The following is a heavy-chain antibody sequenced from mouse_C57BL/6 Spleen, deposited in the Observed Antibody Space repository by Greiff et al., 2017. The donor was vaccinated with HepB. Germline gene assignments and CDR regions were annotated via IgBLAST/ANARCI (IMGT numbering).Heavy chain of an antibody. D-gene: IGHD1-1*01. Sequence: QVQLKESGPGLVAPSQSLSITCTVSGFSFTSYGVHWVRQPPGKGLEWLVVIWSDGSTTYNSALKSRLSISKDNSKSQVFLKMNSLQTDDTAMYYCARITTVVARGYAMDDWGQGTSVTVSS. CDR2: IWSDGST. V-gene: IGHV2-6*03. CDR3: ARITTVVARGYAMDD. J-gene: IGHJ4*01. CDR1: GFSFTSYG.